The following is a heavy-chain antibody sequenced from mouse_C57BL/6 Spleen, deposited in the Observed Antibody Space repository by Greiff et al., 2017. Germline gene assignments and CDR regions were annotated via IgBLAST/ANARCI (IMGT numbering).Heavy chain of an antibody. Sequence: LQESGPELVKPGASVKISCKASGYAFSSSWMNWVKQRPGKGLEWIGRIYPGDGDTNYNGKFKGKATLTADKSSSTAYMQLSSLTSEDSAVYYCARLGGGNSPFAYWGQGTLVTVSA. V-gene: IGHV1-82*01. CDR3: ARLGGGNSPFAY. CDR1: GYAFSSSW. J-gene: IGHJ3*01. D-gene: IGHD2-1*01. CDR2: IYPGDGDT.